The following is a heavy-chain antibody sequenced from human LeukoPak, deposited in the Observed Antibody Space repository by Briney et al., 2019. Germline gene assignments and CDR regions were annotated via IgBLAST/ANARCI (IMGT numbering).Heavy chain of an antibody. Sequence: SETLSLTCTVSGGSISSYYWSWIRQPPGKGLEWIGYIYYSGSTNYNPSLKGRVTISVDTSKNQFSLKLSSVTAADTAVYYCARPSIDGDPDYWGQGTLVTVSS. CDR3: ARPSIDGDPDY. D-gene: IGHD4-17*01. CDR1: GGSISSYY. J-gene: IGHJ4*02. CDR2: IYYSGST. V-gene: IGHV4-59*08.